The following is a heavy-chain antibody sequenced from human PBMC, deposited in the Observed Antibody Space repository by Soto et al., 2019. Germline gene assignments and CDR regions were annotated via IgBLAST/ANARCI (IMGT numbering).Heavy chain of an antibody. Sequence: EVQLVESGGGLVQPGGSLKLSCAASGFTLSGSRIHWVRQASGKGLEWVGRIRSKADSYATAYAASVKGRFTISRDDSKNTAYLQMNSLKTEDTAVYYCTSQCCGCDCSRVDPWGQGTLVTVSS. CDR3: TSQCCGCDCSRVDP. D-gene: IGHD2-21*02. J-gene: IGHJ5*02. V-gene: IGHV3-73*02. CDR1: GFTLSGSR. CDR2: IRSKADSYAT.